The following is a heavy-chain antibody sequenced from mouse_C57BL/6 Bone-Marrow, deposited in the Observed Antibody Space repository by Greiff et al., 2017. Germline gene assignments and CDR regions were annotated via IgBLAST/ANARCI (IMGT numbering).Heavy chain of an antibody. CDR2: ISSGGSYT. Sequence: EVKLVESGGDLVKPGGSLKLSCAASGFTFSSYGMSWVRQTPDKRLEWVATISSGGSYTYYPDSVKGRFTISRDNAKNTLYLQMSSLKSEDTAMYYCARPGRGVDYWGQGTTLTVSS. V-gene: IGHV5-6*02. CDR1: GFTFSSYG. CDR3: ARPGRGVDY. J-gene: IGHJ2*01. D-gene: IGHD3-3*01.